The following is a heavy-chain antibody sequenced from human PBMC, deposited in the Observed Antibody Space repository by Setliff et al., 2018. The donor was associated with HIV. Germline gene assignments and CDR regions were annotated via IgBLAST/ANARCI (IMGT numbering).Heavy chain of an antibody. CDR2: VFHSGDT. CDR3: ARRTIWGDAFDI. J-gene: IGHJ3*02. CDR1: GYSISSGFY. D-gene: IGHD3-3*01. V-gene: IGHV4-38-2*02. Sequence: LSLTCNVSGYSISSGFYWGWIRQPPGKGLEWIGNVFHSGDTDYNPSLKRRVTMSVETSENQFYLRLHSVTAADTAVDFCARRTIWGDAFDIWGQGTMVTVSS.